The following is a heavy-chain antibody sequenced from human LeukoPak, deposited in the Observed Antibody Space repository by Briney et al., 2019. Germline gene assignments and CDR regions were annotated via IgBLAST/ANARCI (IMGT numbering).Heavy chain of an antibody. D-gene: IGHD6-13*01. J-gene: IGHJ5*02. Sequence: PSETLSLTCTVSGGSISSYYWSWIRQPPGKGLEWMGYIYYSGSTNYNPSLKSRVTISVDTSKNQFSLKLSSVTAADTAVYYCARGKGSSWYGSLPPLGWFDPWGQGALVTVSS. CDR2: IYYSGST. CDR1: GGSISSYY. V-gene: IGHV4-59*01. CDR3: ARGKGSSWYGSLPPLGWFDP.